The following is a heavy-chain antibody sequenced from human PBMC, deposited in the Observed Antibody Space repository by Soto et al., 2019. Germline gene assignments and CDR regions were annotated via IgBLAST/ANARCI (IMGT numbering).Heavy chain of an antibody. CDR1: GGTFSSYA. J-gene: IGHJ5*02. D-gene: IGHD2-2*02. V-gene: IGHV1-69*13. Sequence: SVKVSCKASGGTFSSYAISWVRQAPGQGLEWMGGIIPIFGTANYAQKFQGRVTITADESTSTAYMELSSLRSEDTAVYYCARDLGYQLLYNWFDPWGQGTLVTLL. CDR3: ARDLGYQLLYNWFDP. CDR2: IIPIFGTA.